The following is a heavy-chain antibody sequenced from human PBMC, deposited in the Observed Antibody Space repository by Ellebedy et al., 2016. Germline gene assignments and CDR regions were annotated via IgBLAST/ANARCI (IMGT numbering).Heavy chain of an antibody. Sequence: GESLKISXAASGFTFDDYGMNWVRQAPGKGLEWVSSISSSSSYIYYADSVKGRFTISRDNAKNSLYLQMNSLRAEDTAVYYCAREPDSHSYDFWSGYYDGAPMDVWGKGTTVTVSS. CDR1: GFTFDDYG. CDR2: ISSSSSYI. J-gene: IGHJ6*03. V-gene: IGHV3-21*01. D-gene: IGHD3-3*01. CDR3: AREPDSHSYDFWSGYYDGAPMDV.